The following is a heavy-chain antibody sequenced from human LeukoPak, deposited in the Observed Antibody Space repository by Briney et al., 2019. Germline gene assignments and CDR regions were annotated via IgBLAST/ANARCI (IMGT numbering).Heavy chain of an antibody. Sequence: GGPLRLSCAASGFTFSSYSMSWVRQAPGKGLEWVSYISTSSSNIYYADSVEGRFTISRDDAKNSVSLQMNSLRAEDTAVYYCIKDMGYCSGGSCYRWFDSWGQGTLVTVSS. V-gene: IGHV3-48*01. D-gene: IGHD2-15*01. CDR2: ISTSSSNI. CDR3: IKDMGYCSGGSCYRWFDS. J-gene: IGHJ5*01. CDR1: GFTFSSYS.